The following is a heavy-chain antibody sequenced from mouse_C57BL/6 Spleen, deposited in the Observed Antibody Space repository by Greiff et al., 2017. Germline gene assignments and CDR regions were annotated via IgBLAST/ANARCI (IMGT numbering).Heavy chain of an antibody. CDR2: ISSGSSTI. CDR3: ARLYYDYPYYAMDY. Sequence: DVMLVESGGGLVKPGGSLKLSCAASGFTFSDYGMHWVRQAPEKGLEWVAYISSGSSTIYYADTVKGRFTISRDNAKNTLFLQMTSLRSEDTAMYYCARLYYDYPYYAMDYWGQGTSVTVSS. V-gene: IGHV5-17*01. J-gene: IGHJ4*01. D-gene: IGHD2-4*01. CDR1: GFTFSDYG.